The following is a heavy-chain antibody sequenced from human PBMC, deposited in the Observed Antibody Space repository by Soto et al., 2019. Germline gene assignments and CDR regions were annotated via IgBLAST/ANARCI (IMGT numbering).Heavy chain of an antibody. Sequence: QVQLRESGPGLVKPSQTLSLTCTVSGGSINSGGYYWNWIRQHPGKGLEWIGYMYYSGSTYYNPFLRSRVIISADTSENHFSRKLSSVTAADTAVYFCARGYRQSGNSSSWVFDYLGQGTLVNVSS. V-gene: IGHV4-31*03. CDR3: ARGYRQSGNSSSWVFDY. J-gene: IGHJ4*02. CDR1: GGSINSGGYY. CDR2: MYYSGST. D-gene: IGHD6-13*01.